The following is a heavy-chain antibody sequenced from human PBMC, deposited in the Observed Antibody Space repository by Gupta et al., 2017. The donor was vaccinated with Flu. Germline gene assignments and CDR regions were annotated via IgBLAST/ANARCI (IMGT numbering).Heavy chain of an antibody. CDR1: GGSISSGRYY. J-gene: IGHJ4*02. V-gene: IGHV4-39*01. Sequence: QLQLQESGSGLVKPSETLSLTCPVSGGSISSGRYYWGWIRQPPGKGLEWVGTIYYSGSTYYNPSLRSRVTMSVDTSKNRFSLKLSSVTAADTAVYYCASSPSSFRGVFDYWGQGTLVTASS. D-gene: IGHD3-16*01. CDR3: ASSPSSFRGVFDY. CDR2: IYYSGST.